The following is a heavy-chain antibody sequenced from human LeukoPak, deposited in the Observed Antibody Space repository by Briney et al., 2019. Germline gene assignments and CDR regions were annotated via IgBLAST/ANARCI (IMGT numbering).Heavy chain of an antibody. D-gene: IGHD3-9*01. CDR3: ARDNDISRGFYYAMDV. J-gene: IGHJ6*02. V-gene: IGHV4-59*01. CDR1: GDSISTYY. CDR2: IYYGGNT. Sequence: PSETLSLTCTVSGDSISTYYWSWVRQPPGKGLEWIGYIYYGGNTNYNPSLKSRVTISVDTPKNQFSLKLSSVTAVDTAVYYCARDNDISRGFYYAMDVWGQGTTVIVSS.